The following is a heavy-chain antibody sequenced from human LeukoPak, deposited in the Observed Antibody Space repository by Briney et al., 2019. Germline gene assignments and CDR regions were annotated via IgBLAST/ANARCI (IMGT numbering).Heavy chain of an antibody. Sequence: KPGGSLSLSCAASGFTLSSYSMNWVRQAPGKGREGVSSISSSSSYIYYADSVKGRFTISRDNAKNSLYLQMNSLRAEDTAVYYCARGRSGYSYGWGYYYYGMDVWGQGTTVTVSS. CDR1: GFTLSSYS. CDR3: ARGRSGYSYGWGYYYYGMDV. J-gene: IGHJ6*02. D-gene: IGHD5-18*01. V-gene: IGHV3-21*01. CDR2: ISSSSSYI.